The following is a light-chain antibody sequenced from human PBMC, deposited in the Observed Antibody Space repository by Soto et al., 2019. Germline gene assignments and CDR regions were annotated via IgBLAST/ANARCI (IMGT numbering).Light chain of an antibody. J-gene: IGKJ2*01. CDR2: AAS. CDR3: QQYYSYPQT. Sequence: AIRMTQSPSSFSASTGDRVTITCRASQGISSYLAWYQQKPGKAPKLLIYAASTLQSGVPSRFSGSGSGTDFILTISCLQSEDFASYYCQQYYSYPQTFGQGTKLEIK. CDR1: QGISSY. V-gene: IGKV1-8*01.